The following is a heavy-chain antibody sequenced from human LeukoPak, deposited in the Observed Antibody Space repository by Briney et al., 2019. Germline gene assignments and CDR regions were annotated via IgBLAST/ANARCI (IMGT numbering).Heavy chain of an antibody. CDR1: GFTFRSYG. Sequence: PGPSLRLSCAASGFTFRSYGMHWVRQAPGKGLEWVALIWSDGTNQYYADSVKGRFTISRDNSKNTLYLQINSLRAEDTAVYYCARDVSGSDGYFDYWGQGTLVTVSS. D-gene: IGHD1-26*01. CDR2: IWSDGTNQ. V-gene: IGHV3-33*01. CDR3: ARDVSGSDGYFDY. J-gene: IGHJ4*02.